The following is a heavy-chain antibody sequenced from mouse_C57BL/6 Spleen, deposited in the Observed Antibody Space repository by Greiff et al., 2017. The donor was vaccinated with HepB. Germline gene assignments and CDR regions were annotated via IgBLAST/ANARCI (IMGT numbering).Heavy chain of an antibody. Sequence: EVQLQQSGPELVKPGASVKISCKASGYSFTDYNMNWVKQSNGKSLEWIGVINPNYGTTSYNQKFKGKATLTVDQSSSTAYMQLNSLTSEDSAVYYCAKFYYYGSSEYFDYWGQGTTLTVSS. J-gene: IGHJ2*01. CDR2: INPNYGTT. CDR3: AKFYYYGSSEYFDY. D-gene: IGHD1-1*01. V-gene: IGHV1-39*01. CDR1: GYSFTDYN.